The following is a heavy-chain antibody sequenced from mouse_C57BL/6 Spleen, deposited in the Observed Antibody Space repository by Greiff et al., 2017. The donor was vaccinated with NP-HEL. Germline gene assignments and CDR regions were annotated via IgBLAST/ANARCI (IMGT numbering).Heavy chain of an antibody. V-gene: IGHV1-15*01. Sequence: ESGAELVRPGASVTLSCKASGYTFTDYEMHWVKQTPVHGLEWIGAIDPETGGTAYNQKFKGKAILTADKSSSTAYMELRSLTSEDSAVYYCTRGGLYDGYYWFAYWGQGTLVTVSA. J-gene: IGHJ3*01. CDR3: TRGGLYDGYYWFAY. CDR2: IDPETGGT. CDR1: GYTFTDYE. D-gene: IGHD2-3*01.